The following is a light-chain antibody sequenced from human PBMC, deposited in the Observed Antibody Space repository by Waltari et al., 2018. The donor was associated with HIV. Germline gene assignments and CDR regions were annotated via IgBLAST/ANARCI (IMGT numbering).Light chain of an antibody. CDR1: QDLTNF. V-gene: IGKV1-33*01. CDR2: DAS. Sequence: DIQMTQSPSSLSAFVGDRVTITCQASQDLTNFLNWYQQKPGEAPKRLIYDASNLKTGAPSRFSGGGFGTHFTFTITSLQPEDIGTYYCQQYDDVPVTFGQGTKLEI. CDR3: QQYDDVPVT. J-gene: IGKJ2*01.